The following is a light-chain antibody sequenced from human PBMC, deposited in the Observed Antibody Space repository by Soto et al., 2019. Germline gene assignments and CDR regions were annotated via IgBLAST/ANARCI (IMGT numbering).Light chain of an antibody. CDR1: QGVFYSPTNRNY. J-gene: IGKJ1*01. Sequence: DIVMTQSPDYLAVSLGERATINCKSSQGVFYSPTNRNYLAWYQQKPGQSPKLLIYWASIRESGVPDRFSGSGSGTDFTLTISSLQAEDVAVYFWHQYYSYPPLTFGQGNKVDIK. V-gene: IGKV4-1*01. CDR3: HQYYSYPPLT. CDR2: WAS.